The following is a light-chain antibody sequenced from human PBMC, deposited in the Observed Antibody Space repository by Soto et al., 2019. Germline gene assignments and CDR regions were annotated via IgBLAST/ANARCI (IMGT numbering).Light chain of an antibody. J-gene: IGLJ3*02. CDR2: DVS. Sequence: QSALTQPASVSGSPGQSITISCTGTSSDVGAHNYVSWYQHHPGKAPKLMIFDVSNRPSGVSSRFSGSKSGNTAALTISGVQAEYEADYHCSSYTSSGSLVFGGGTKLTVL. V-gene: IGLV2-14*03. CDR1: SSDVGAHNY. CDR3: SSYTSSGSLV.